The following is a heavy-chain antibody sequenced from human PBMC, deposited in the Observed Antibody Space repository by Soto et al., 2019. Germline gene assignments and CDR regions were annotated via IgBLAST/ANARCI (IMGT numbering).Heavy chain of an antibody. J-gene: IGHJ5*02. V-gene: IGHV3-53*01. Sequence: GGSLRLSCAASGFTVSNTYMTWVRQPPGKGLGCVSVIYTAGGTNYADSVKGRFIISRDNSKNTLYLQMNSLRAEDTAVYYCARALPVAKGGFDPWGQGTLVTVSS. CDR2: IYTAGGT. CDR1: GFTVSNTY. CDR3: ARALPVAKGGFDP. D-gene: IGHD2-2*01.